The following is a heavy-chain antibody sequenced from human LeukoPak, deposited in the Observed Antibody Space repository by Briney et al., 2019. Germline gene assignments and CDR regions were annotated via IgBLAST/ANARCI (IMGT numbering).Heavy chain of an antibody. V-gene: IGHV4-31*03. D-gene: IGHD2-2*01. J-gene: IGHJ4*02. Sequence: PSQTLSLTCTVSGGSISSGGYYWRWIRQHPGKGLEWTGYIYYSGSTYYNPSLKSRVTISVDTSKNQFSLKLSSVTAADTAVYYCARVKGDIVVVPAAIYFDYWGQGTLVTVSS. CDR1: GGSISSGGYY. CDR3: ARVKGDIVVVPAAIYFDY. CDR2: IYYSGST.